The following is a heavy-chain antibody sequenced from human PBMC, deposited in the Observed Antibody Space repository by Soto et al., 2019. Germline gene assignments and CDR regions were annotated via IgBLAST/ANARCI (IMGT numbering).Heavy chain of an antibody. Sequence: GSLRLSCAPSVFTFSSYEMNWVRQAPGKGLEWVSYISVSGTMRFYADAVKGRFTISRDNTKKILYLQMNSLRAEDTALYYCATAGLTGTVWGQGTTVTVSS. CDR3: ATAGLTGTV. CDR2: ISVSGTMR. J-gene: IGHJ6*02. V-gene: IGHV3-48*03. CDR1: VFTFSSYE. D-gene: IGHD3-9*01.